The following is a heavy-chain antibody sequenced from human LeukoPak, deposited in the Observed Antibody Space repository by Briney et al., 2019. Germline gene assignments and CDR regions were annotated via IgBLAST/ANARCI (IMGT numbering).Heavy chain of an antibody. J-gene: IGHJ4*02. Sequence: PSETLSLTCTVSGGSISSYYWGWIRQPAGKGLEWIGRIYTSGSTNYNPSLKSRVTMSVDTSKNQFSLKLSSVTAADTAVYYCARDRYYGSGSYHPLGYWGQGTLVTVSS. V-gene: IGHV4-4*07. CDR2: IYTSGST. CDR1: GGSISSYY. D-gene: IGHD3-10*01. CDR3: ARDRYYGSGSYHPLGY.